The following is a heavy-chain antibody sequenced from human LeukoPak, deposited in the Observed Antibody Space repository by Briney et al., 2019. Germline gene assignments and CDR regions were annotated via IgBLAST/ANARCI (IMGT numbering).Heavy chain of an antibody. D-gene: IGHD6-6*01. J-gene: IGHJ4*02. V-gene: IGHV4-38-2*02. CDR2: IYHSGNT. Sequence: SETLSLTCTVSGYSISSGYYWGWIRQPPGKGRGWIGSIYHSGNTYYNPSLNSRVTISVDTSKNQFSLKLSSVTAADTAVYYCARLESSSACCFVDYWGQGTLVTVSS. CDR1: GYSISSGYY. CDR3: ARLESSSACCFVDY.